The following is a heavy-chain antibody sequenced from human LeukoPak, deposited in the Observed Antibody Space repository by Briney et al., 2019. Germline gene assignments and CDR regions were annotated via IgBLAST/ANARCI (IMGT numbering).Heavy chain of an antibody. CDR2: IYSGGST. D-gene: IGHD3-10*01. CDR1: GFTVSSGY. CDR3: ARDKLDGSGNPFDY. J-gene: IGHJ4*02. V-gene: IGHV3-66*01. Sequence: GGSLRLSCAASGFTVSSGYMSWVRQAPGKGLEWVSVIYSGGSTYYADSVKGRFTISRDNSKNTLYLQMNSLRAEDTAVYYCARDKLDGSGNPFDYWGQGTLVTVSS.